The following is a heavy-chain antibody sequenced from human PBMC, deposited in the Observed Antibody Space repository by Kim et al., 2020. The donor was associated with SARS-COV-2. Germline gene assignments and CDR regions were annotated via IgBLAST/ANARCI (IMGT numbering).Heavy chain of an antibody. CDR3: ARVRTPPSQWELPLRLPYYYCGMDV. V-gene: IGHV3-53*01. CDR2: IYSGGST. J-gene: IGHJ6*02. CDR1: GFTVSSNY. D-gene: IGHD1-26*01. Sequence: GGSLRLSCAASGFTVSSNYMSWVRQAPGKGLEWVSVIYSGGSTYYADSVKGRFTISRDNSKNTLYLQMNSLRAEDTAVYYCARVRTPPSQWELPLRLPYYYCGMDVWGQGTTVTVSS.